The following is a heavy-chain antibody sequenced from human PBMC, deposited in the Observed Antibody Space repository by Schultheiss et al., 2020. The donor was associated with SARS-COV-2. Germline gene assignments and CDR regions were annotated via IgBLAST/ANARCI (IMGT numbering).Heavy chain of an antibody. J-gene: IGHJ4*02. V-gene: IGHV3-23*01. D-gene: IGHD4-17*01. CDR1: GFTFNSYA. CDR2: ISGSGGNT. Sequence: GGSLRLSCAASGFTFNSYAINWVRQAPGKGLEWVSTISGSGGNTYYADSVKGRFTISRDNSKNTLYLQMNSLRVEDTAVYYCAKDWYGGGQGTLVTVSS. CDR3: AKDWYG.